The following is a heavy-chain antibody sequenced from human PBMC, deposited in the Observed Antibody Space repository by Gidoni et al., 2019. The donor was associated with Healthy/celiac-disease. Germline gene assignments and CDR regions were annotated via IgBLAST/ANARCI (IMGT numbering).Heavy chain of an antibody. CDR1: GGSISSGGYS. V-gene: IGHV4-30-2*01. CDR3: ARPRHGSGNDLDY. D-gene: IGHD2-15*01. J-gene: IGHJ4*02. CDR2: LYHSGST. Sequence: QLQLQESGSGLVKPSQTLSLTCAVSGGSISSGGYSWSWIRQPPGKGLEWIGYLYHSGSTYYNPSLKSRVTISVDRSKNQFSLKLSSVTAADTAVYYCARPRHGSGNDLDYWGQGTLVTVSS.